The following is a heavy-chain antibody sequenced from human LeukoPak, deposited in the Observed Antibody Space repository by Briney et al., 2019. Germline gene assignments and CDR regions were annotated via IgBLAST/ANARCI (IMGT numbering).Heavy chain of an antibody. CDR3: ARASRGSGSYYKPTPYFDY. CDR1: GGSFSGYY. D-gene: IGHD3-10*01. J-gene: IGHJ4*02. V-gene: IGHV4-34*01. CDR2: IYYSGST. Sequence: SETLSLTCAVYGGSFSGYYWGWIRQPPGKGLEWIGSIYYSGSTYYNPSLKSRVTISVDTSKNQFSLKLSSVTAADTAVYYCARASRGSGSYYKPTPYFDYWGQGTLVTVSS.